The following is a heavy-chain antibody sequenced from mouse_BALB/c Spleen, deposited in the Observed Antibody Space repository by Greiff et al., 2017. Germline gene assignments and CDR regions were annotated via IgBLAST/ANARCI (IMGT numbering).Heavy chain of an antibody. CDR3: ARSEPYYFDY. V-gene: IGHV1-67*01. CDR1: GYTFTAYA. CDR2: ISTYYGNT. Sequence: QVQLQQSGPELVRPGVSVKISCKGSGYTFTAYAMHWVKQSHAKSLEWIGVISTYYGNTNYNQKFKGKATMTVDKSSSTAYMELARLTSEDSAIYYCARSEPYYFDYWGQGTTLTVAS. J-gene: IGHJ2*01.